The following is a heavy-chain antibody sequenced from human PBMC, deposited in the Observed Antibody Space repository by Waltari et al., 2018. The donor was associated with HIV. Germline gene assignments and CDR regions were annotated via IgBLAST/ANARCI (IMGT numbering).Heavy chain of an antibody. J-gene: IGHJ4*02. CDR3: ARDMARITGTLKEKGAIDY. Sequence: QVQLVQSGAEVKKPGASVKVSCQASGYTFTSYYMHWVRQATGQGLEWMGRINPSGGSTSYAQKFQGRVTMTRDTSTSTVYMELSSLRSEDTAVYYCARDMARITGTLKEKGAIDYWGQGTLVTVSS. V-gene: IGHV1-46*01. CDR2: INPSGGST. CDR1: GYTFTSYY. D-gene: IGHD1-20*01.